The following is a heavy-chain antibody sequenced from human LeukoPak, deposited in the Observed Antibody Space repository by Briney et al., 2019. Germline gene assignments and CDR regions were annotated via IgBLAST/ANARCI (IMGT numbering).Heavy chain of an antibody. J-gene: IGHJ4*02. V-gene: IGHV1-2*02. CDR1: GYTFTGYY. CDR3: ARDRLSPYYDYVWGSYRSFDY. CDR2: INPNSGGT. Sequence: ASVKVSCKASGYTFTGYYMHWVRQAPGQGLEWMGWINPNSGGTNYAQKFQGRVTMTRDTSISTAYMELSRLRSDDTAVYYCARDRLSPYYDYVWGSYRSFDYWGQGTLVTVSS. D-gene: IGHD3-16*02.